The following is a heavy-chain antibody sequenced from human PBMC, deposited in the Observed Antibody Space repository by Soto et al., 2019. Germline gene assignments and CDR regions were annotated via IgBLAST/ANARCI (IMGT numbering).Heavy chain of an antibody. CDR1: GISLSTSGVG. Sequence: QITLKESGPTLVKPTQTLTLTCTFSGISLSTSGVGVGWIRQPPGKALEWLALIYWDDDKRYSPSLKSRLTITKDTSKNQVVLTMTNMDPVDTATYYCAHSTYDFWSGYYWGWFDPWGQGTLVTVSS. CDR2: IYWDDDK. J-gene: IGHJ5*02. D-gene: IGHD3-3*01. CDR3: AHSTYDFWSGYYWGWFDP. V-gene: IGHV2-5*02.